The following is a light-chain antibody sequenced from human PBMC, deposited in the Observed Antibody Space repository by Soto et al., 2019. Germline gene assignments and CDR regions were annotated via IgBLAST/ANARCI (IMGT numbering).Light chain of an antibody. CDR1: QSVSSY. CDR3: QQRSNWPT. J-gene: IGKJ1*01. CDR2: DAS. Sequence: EIELTQSPATLSLSPGERATLSCRASQSVSSYLAWYQQKPGQAPRLLIYDASNRATGIPARFSGSGSGTDFTLTISSLEPEDFAVYYCQQRSNWPTFGQGTKVDI. V-gene: IGKV3-11*01.